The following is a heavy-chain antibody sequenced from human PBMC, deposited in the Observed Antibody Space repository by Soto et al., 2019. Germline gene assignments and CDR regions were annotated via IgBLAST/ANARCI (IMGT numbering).Heavy chain of an antibody. D-gene: IGHD2-15*01. CDR3: ARDVVRSTAGDS. V-gene: IGHV1-69*01. CDR2: IIPIFTRT. Sequence: QLQLVQSGTEVKEPGSSVKVSCKASGGTFSTSSFVWVRQGPGQGLEWMGGIIPIFTRTNFAQKFQGRVTFSAGESTRTTYMELRSLTSEDTAIYYCARDVVRSTAGDSWGQGTLVTVSS. J-gene: IGHJ4*02. CDR1: GGTFSTSS.